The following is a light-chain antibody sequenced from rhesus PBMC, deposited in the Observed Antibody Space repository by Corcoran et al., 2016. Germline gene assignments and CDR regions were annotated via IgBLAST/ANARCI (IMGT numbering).Light chain of an antibody. J-gene: IGLJ6*01. V-gene: IGLV1S4*01. CDR2: YNS. CDR3: AVWDNSLRSPV. CDR1: SSNIGSNY. Sequence: QSLLTQTPSASGAPGQNVIISCSGSSSNIGSNYVYWYQHLPGTAPKVIIYYNSERPSGVPDRVSGSKSGTSASLAIAGLRSEDEANDFCAVWDNSLRSPVFGSGTKLTVL.